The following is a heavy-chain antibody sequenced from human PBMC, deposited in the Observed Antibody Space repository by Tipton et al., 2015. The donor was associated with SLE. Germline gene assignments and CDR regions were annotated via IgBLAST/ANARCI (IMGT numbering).Heavy chain of an antibody. J-gene: IGHJ6*02. D-gene: IGHD3-10*01. CDR3: ARRVGSYYGLDV. V-gene: IGHV3-30*04. Sequence: SLRLSCAASGFTFDDYAMHWVRQAPGKGLEWVAVISYDGNDKYYADSVKGRFTISRDNSKNTLYLQMNSLRAEDTAVYYCARRVGSYYGLDVWGQGTTVTVSS. CDR2: ISYDGNDK. CDR1: GFTFDDYA.